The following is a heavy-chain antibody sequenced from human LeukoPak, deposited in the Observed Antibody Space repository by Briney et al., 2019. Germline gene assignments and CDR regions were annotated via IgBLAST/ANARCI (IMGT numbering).Heavy chain of an antibody. CDR2: IYDSGSP. V-gene: IGHV4-59*08. Sequence: SETLSLICSVSGGSISNYYWNWIRQPPGKGLEWIGFIYDSGSPNYNPSLKSRVTISVDPSKEQVSLRLSSVTATDTAVYYCARLAYCSGGSCTRIDYWGQGTLVTVSA. D-gene: IGHD2-15*01. CDR3: ARLAYCSGGSCTRIDY. J-gene: IGHJ4*02. CDR1: GGSISNYY.